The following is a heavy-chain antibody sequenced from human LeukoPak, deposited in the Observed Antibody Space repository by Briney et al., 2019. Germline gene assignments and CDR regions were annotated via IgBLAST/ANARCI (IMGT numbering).Heavy chain of an antibody. D-gene: IGHD3-22*01. CDR2: IYSDGST. CDR3: ARLPIVVITSGGY. Sequence: GGSLRLSCAASGFTVSSNYMTWVRQAPGEGLEWLSVIYSDGSTYYADSVKGRLTILRDNSKNTLYLQMNSLRAEDTAVYYCARLPIVVITSGGYWGQGTLVTVSS. CDR1: GFTVSSNY. V-gene: IGHV3-53*01. J-gene: IGHJ4*02.